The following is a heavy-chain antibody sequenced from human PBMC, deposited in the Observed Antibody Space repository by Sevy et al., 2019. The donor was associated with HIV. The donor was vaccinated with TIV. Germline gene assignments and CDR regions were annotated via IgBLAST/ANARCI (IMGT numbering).Heavy chain of an antibody. CDR3: AKEMTSKGYFDY. V-gene: IGHV3-23*01. CDR1: GFIFSSYS. CDR2: ISGSGGST. Sequence: GGSLRLSCAASGFIFSSYSMSWVRQAPGKGLEWVSAISGSGGSTYYADSVKGRFTISRDNSKNTLYLQMNSLRAEVTAVYFCAKEMTSKGYFDYRGQGTLVTVSS. D-gene: IGHD6-6*01. J-gene: IGHJ4*02.